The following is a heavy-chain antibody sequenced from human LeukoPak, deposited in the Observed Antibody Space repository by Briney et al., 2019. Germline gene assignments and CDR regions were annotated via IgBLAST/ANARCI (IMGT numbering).Heavy chain of an antibody. CDR2: INHSGST. D-gene: IGHD6-19*01. J-gene: IGHJ4*02. CDR3: ARYGGSGWTFDY. V-gene: IGHV4-34*01. Sequence: SETLSLTCAVYGGSFSGYYWSWIRQPPGKGLEWIGEINHSGSTNYNPSLKSRVTISVDTSMNQFSLKLSSVTAAGTAVYYCARYGGSGWTFDYWGQGTLVTVSS. CDR1: GGSFSGYY.